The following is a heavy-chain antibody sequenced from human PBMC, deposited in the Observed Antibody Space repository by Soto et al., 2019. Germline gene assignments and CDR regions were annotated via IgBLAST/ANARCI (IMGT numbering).Heavy chain of an antibody. CDR3: ANSGSNYYFEY. CDR1: GFTFSSYA. J-gene: IGHJ4*02. CDR2: ISGSGGST. V-gene: IGHV3-23*01. Sequence: GGSLRLSCAASGFTFSSYAMSWVRQAPGKGLEWVSAISGSGGSTYYADAVKGRFTISRDNSKNTLYLQMNSLRAEDTAVYYWANSGSNYYFEYWGQGTRVTSPQ. D-gene: IGHD1-26*01.